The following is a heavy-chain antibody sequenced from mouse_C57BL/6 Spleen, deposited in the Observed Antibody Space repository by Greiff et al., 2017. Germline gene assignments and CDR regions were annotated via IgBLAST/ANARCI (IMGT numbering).Heavy chain of an antibody. Sequence: DVMLVESGGGLVQPGGSLSLSCAASGFTFTDYYMSWVRQPPGKVLEWLGFIRNKANGYTTEYSASVKGRITISRDNSQSILYLQMNALRAEDSAAYYCARSGEYDYDRYAMDYWGQGTSVTVSS. CDR1: GFTFTDYY. D-gene: IGHD2-4*01. J-gene: IGHJ4*01. V-gene: IGHV7-3*01. CDR3: ARSGEYDYDRYAMDY. CDR2: IRNKANGYTT.